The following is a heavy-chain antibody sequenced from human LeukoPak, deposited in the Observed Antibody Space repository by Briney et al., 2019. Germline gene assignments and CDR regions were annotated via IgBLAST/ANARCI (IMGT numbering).Heavy chain of an antibody. J-gene: IGHJ6*02. CDR1: GFTFYRHT. CDR2: ICWDGTNI. CDR3: TKNMEWGMDV. V-gene: IGHV3-43*01. D-gene: IGHD3-3*01. Sequence: GGSLRLSCAASGFTFYRHTMHWVRQPPGKAPEWVFLICWDGTNIDYADSVKGRYTISRHNSKNFVYLQMHSLRTEDTALYYCTKNMEWGMDVWGQGTTVIVSS.